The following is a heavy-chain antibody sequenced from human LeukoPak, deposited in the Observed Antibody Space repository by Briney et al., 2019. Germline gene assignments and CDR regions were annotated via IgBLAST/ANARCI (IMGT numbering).Heavy chain of an antibody. D-gene: IGHD2-2*01. CDR3: ARGRRDIVVVPAAMSPLPSYYYMDV. V-gene: IGHV4-34*01. CDR1: GFTFSSYS. J-gene: IGHJ6*03. CDR2: INHSGST. Sequence: PGGSLRLSCAASGFTFSSYSMNWVRQPPGKGLEWIGEINHSGSTNYNPSLKSRVTISVDTSKNQFSLKLSSVTAADTAVYYCARGRRDIVVVPAAMSPLPSYYYMDVWGKGTTVTVSS.